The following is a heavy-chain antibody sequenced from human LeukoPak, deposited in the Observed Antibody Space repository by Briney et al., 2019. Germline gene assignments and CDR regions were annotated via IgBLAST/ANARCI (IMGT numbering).Heavy chain of an antibody. CDR1: KFTFNNYA. Sequence: GGSLRLSCLASKFTFNNYAMTWVRQAPGKGLEWVSSISGSGDNMDYADSVKGRFTISRDNSKNTLYLQMNSLRAEDTAVYYCAKGSKGGMIVPGERPKYFQEWGQGTLVTVSS. V-gene: IGHV3-23*01. CDR3: AKGSKGGMIVPGERPKYFQE. J-gene: IGHJ1*01. CDR2: ISGSGDNM. D-gene: IGHD3-10*01.